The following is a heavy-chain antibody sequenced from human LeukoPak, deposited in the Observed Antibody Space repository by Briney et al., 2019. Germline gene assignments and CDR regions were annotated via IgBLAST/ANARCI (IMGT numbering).Heavy chain of an antibody. CDR3: ARGPTGYSSGWYAY. CDR1: GYTFTGYY. J-gene: IGHJ4*02. V-gene: IGHV1-2*06. Sequence: ASVKVSCKASGYTFTGYYMHWVRQAPGQGLEWMGRINPNSGGTNYAQKFQGRVTMTRDTSISTAYMELSRLRSDDTAVYYCARGPTGYSSGWYAYWGQGTLVTVSS. CDR2: INPNSGGT. D-gene: IGHD6-13*01.